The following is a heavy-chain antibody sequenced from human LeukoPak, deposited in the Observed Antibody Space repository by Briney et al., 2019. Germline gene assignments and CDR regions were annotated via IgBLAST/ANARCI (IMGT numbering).Heavy chain of an antibody. J-gene: IGHJ4*02. D-gene: IGHD5-12*01. CDR1: GFTVTSYS. V-gene: IGHV3-21*01. Sequence: GGSLRLSCAASGFTVTSYSMNWVRQAPGKGLEWVSSISSSSSYIYYADSVKGRFTISRDNAKNSLYLQMNSLRAEDTAVYYCARHGYSGYGGFDYWGQGTLVTVSS. CDR2: ISSSSSYI. CDR3: ARHGYSGYGGFDY.